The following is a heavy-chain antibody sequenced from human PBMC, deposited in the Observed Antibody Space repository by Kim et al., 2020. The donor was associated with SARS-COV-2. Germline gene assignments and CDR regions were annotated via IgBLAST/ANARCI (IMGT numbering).Heavy chain of an antibody. J-gene: IGHJ6*02. Sequence: GGSLRLSCAASGFTFSSYSMNWVRQAPGKGLEWVSSISSSSSYIYYADSVKGRFTISRDNAKNSLYLQMNSLRAEDTAVYYCARVRTYGSGSYPYYYYGMDVWGQGTTVTVSS. CDR3: ARVRTYGSGSYPYYYYGMDV. CDR2: ISSSSSYI. V-gene: IGHV3-21*01. CDR1: GFTFSSYS. D-gene: IGHD3-10*01.